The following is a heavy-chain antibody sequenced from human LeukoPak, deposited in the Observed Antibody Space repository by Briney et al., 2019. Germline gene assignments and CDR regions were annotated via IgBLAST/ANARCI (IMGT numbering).Heavy chain of an antibody. CDR1: GFTLTIYE. V-gene: IGHV3-48*03. Sequence: PGGSLRLSCAASGFTLTIYEMNWVRQAPRKGLEWVSYISSIGSTIHYADSVKGRFPISRDYAKNSLYLHMNSLRAEDTAVYYCANLWRYCYDSSGPRRSYWGQGTLVTVHS. D-gene: IGHD3-22*01. J-gene: IGHJ4*02. CDR2: ISSIGSTI. CDR3: ANLWRYCYDSSGPRRSY.